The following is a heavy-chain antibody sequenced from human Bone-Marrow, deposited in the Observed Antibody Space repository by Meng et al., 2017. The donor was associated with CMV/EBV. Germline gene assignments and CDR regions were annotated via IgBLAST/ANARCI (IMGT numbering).Heavy chain of an antibody. D-gene: IGHD7-27*01. Sequence: ETLSLTCAASGFTFSSYWMSWVRQAPGKGLEWVANIKQDGSEKYYVDSVKGRFTISRDNAKNSLYLQMNSLKTEDTAVYYCTTDPSAPGALGSWGQGTLVTVSS. CDR3: TTDPSAPGALGS. CDR1: GFTFSSYW. V-gene: IGHV3-7*03. CDR2: IKQDGSEK. J-gene: IGHJ4*02.